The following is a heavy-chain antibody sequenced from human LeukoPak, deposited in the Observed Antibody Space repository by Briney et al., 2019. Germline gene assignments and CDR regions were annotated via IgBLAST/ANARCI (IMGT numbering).Heavy chain of an antibody. D-gene: IGHD3-22*01. Sequence: GGSLRLSCAASGLTFSSYAMSSARQPPGKGLEWVSAISGSGGSTYYADSVKGRFTISRDNSKNTLYLQMNSLRAEDTAVYYCAMTDSSGYPGVDYWGQGTLVTVSS. J-gene: IGHJ4*02. CDR2: ISGSGGST. CDR3: AMTDSSGYPGVDY. CDR1: GLTFSSYA. V-gene: IGHV3-23*01.